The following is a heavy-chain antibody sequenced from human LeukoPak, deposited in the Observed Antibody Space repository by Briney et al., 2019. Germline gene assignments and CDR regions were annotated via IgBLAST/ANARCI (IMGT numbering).Heavy chain of an antibody. Sequence: GGTLRLSCAASGFTFSSYGMSWVRQAPGKGLEWVSAISGSGGSTYYADSVKGRFTISRDNSKNTLYLQMNSLRAEDTAVYYCAKGFSRYDSSGPDYWGQGTLVTVSS. J-gene: IGHJ4*02. CDR1: GFTFSSYG. CDR2: ISGSGGST. V-gene: IGHV3-23*01. D-gene: IGHD3-22*01. CDR3: AKGFSRYDSSGPDY.